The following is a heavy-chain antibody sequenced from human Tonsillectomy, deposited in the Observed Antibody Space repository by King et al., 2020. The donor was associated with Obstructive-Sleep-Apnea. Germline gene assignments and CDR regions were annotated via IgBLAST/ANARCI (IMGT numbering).Heavy chain of an antibody. J-gene: IGHJ4*02. D-gene: IGHD6-19*01. V-gene: IGHV3-9*01. CDR1: GFTFHVYA. CDR3: AKDKDSSGWYADY. CDR2: ICLNSGSN. Sequence: VQLVESGGGLVQPGRSLRLSCVASGFTFHVYAMHWGPQAPGKGREGGLGICLNSGSNGYVDLVKGRFTISRDNVKKSLDLQMNSLSVEDTALYYCAKDKDSSGWYADYWGQGTLVTVSS.